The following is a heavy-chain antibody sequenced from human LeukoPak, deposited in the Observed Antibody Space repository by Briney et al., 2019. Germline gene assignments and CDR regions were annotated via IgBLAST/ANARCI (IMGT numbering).Heavy chain of an antibody. CDR3: ARARPRFDP. CDR1: GGSISSYY. V-gene: IGHV4-59*01. J-gene: IGHJ5*02. Sequence: PSETLSLTCTVSGGSISSYYWSWIRQPPGKGLEWIGYIYYSGSTNYNPSLKSRVTISVDTSKNQFSLTLSSVTAADPAVYYCARARPRFDPWGRGTLVTVSS. CDR2: IYYSGST.